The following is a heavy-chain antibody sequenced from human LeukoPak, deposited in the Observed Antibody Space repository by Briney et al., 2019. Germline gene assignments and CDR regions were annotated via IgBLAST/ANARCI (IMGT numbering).Heavy chain of an antibody. CDR3: ARVRITMVRGVTPPDSYYYMDV. Sequence: GGSLRLSCAASGFTFSAYAMNWVRQAPGKGLEWVSYISSSDSTDYADSVKGRFTISRDNAKNLLYLQMNSLRAEDTAVYYCARVRITMVRGVTPPDSYYYMDVWGKGTTVTVSS. CDR1: GFTFSAYA. V-gene: IGHV3-48*01. CDR2: ISSSDST. D-gene: IGHD3-10*01. J-gene: IGHJ6*03.